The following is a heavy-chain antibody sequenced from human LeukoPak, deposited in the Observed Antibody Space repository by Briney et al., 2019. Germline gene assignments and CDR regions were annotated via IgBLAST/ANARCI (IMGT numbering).Heavy chain of an antibody. CDR2: ISGSDHST. J-gene: IGHJ4*02. V-gene: IGHV3-23*01. Sequence: PGGSLRLSCVASGFTLSCHVMDWVRQAPGKGLEWVSVISGSDHSTYYADSVRGRFTISRDNSKNTLYRQMNSLRVEGTAVYYCAKQGCTSPSCYSNQWGQGTLVTVSS. CDR1: GFTLSCHV. CDR3: AKQGCTSPSCYSNQ. D-gene: IGHD2-2*01.